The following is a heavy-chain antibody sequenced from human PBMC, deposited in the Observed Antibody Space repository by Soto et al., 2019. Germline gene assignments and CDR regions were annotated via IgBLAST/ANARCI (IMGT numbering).Heavy chain of an antibody. Sequence: EVQLVESGGGLVQPGGSLRLSCEASGFLFSTYWMFWVRQAPRKGLLWVSRIKSDGSSTSYADSVKGRFTISRDNAKNTLYLHMTSLRAEDTAVYYCAIGGGDYNYFDYWGQGILVTVSS. CDR2: IKSDGSST. CDR1: GFLFSTYW. D-gene: IGHD2-21*01. V-gene: IGHV3-74*01. CDR3: AIGGGDYNYFDY. J-gene: IGHJ4*02.